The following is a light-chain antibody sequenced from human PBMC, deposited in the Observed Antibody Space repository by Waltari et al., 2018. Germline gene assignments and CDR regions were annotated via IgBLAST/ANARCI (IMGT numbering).Light chain of an antibody. CDR2: AAS. V-gene: IGKV1-33*01. Sequence: DIQMTQSPSSLSASVGDRVTITCQANQHIYNYLNWYQQKPGKAPKLLIYAASNLQTGVPSRFSGGGSWTDFTFVISNLQPEDIATYYCQQYEGLPRTFGQGTKLEMK. CDR3: QQYEGLPRT. CDR1: QHIYNY. J-gene: IGKJ2*02.